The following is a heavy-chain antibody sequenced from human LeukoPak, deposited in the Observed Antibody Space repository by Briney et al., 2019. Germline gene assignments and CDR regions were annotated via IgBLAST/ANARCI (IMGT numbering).Heavy chain of an antibody. CDR3: AKSGGWFDP. D-gene: IGHD1-26*01. CDR1: GFTFSLYA. J-gene: IGHJ5*02. CDR2: IRGSGGST. Sequence: QPGGSLRLSCAASGFTFSLYAMTWVRQAPGKGLEWVSAIRGSGGSTYYADSVKGRFTISRDNSKNTLYLQVNSLRAEDTAVYYCAKSGGWFDPWGQGTLVTVSS. V-gene: IGHV3-23*01.